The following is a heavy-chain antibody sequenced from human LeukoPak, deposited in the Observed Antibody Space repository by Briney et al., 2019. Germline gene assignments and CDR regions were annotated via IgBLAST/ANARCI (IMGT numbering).Heavy chain of an antibody. Sequence: GGSLRLACAVSGFTFSNAWMNWVRHAPGKGLEWVGRIKSKSDGGTTDYAASVKARFTFSRHDSENTLYLQMDSLKAEDTAVYYCTTMPLGYCSSATCYAYFDYWGQGTLVTVSS. CDR3: TTMPLGYCSSATCYAYFDY. CDR2: IKSKSDGGTT. V-gene: IGHV3-15*01. CDR1: GFTFSNAW. J-gene: IGHJ4*02. D-gene: IGHD2-2*01.